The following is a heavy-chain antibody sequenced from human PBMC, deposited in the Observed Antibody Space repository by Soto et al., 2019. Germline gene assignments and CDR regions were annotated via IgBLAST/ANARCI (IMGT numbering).Heavy chain of an antibody. D-gene: IGHD5-12*01. CDR2: ISYDGNNN. J-gene: IGHJ4*02. V-gene: IGHV3-30*03. CDR1: GFTFSNYG. Sequence: QVQLVESGGGVVQPGRSLRLSCAASGFTFSNYGMNWVRQAPGKGLEWVASISYDGNNNYYADSVKGRFTISRDNSKDTLYLQMSSLRVEDTAVYSCTTAPLQMRPGYPAHWGLGTLVTVSS. CDR3: TTAPLQMRPGYPAH.